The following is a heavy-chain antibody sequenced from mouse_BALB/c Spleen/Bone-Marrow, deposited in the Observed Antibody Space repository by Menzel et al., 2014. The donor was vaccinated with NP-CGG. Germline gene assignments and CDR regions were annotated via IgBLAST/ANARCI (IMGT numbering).Heavy chain of an antibody. Sequence: EVQLVESGAELVKPGASVKLSCTASGFNVKDTYIHWVKQRPEQGLEWIGRIDPANGNTKYDPKFQGKATITADTSSNTAYLQLSSLTPEDTAVYYCASYVYGYYFDYWGQGTTLTVSS. CDR3: ASYVYGYYFDY. CDR2: IDPANGNT. D-gene: IGHD2-2*01. CDR1: GFNVKDTY. V-gene: IGHV14-3*02. J-gene: IGHJ2*01.